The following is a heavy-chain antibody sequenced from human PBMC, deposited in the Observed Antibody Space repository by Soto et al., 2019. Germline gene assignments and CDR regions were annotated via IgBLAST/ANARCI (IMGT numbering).Heavy chain of an antibody. D-gene: IGHD6-13*01. V-gene: IGHV4-30-2*01. CDR2: IYHSGST. CDR1: GGSISSGGYS. J-gene: IGHJ5*02. Sequence: SETLSLTCAVSGGSISSGGYSWSWIRQPPGKGLEWIGYIYHSGSTYYNPSLKSRVTISVDRSKNQFSLKLSSVTAADTAVYYCARSFIIAAAGTCWFDPWGQGTLVTVSS. CDR3: ARSFIIAAAGTCWFDP.